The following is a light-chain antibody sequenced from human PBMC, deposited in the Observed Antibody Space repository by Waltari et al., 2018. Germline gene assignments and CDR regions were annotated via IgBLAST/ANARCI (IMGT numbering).Light chain of an antibody. Sequence: DIQMTQSPSNLSASLGDRVTITCRASQKTGGWLAGYKQTPGRAPKLLIYKASTLHSGVPSRFSGSGSETDFTLPISSLQPEDAAIYYCQQYNNYPLTFGGGTKVEN. CDR1: QKTGGW. CDR3: QQYNNYPLT. J-gene: IGKJ4*01. CDR2: KAS. V-gene: IGKV1-5*03.